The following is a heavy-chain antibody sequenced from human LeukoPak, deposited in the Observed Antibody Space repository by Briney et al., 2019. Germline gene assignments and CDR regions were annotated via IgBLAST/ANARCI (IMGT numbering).Heavy chain of an antibody. V-gene: IGHV3-23*01. Sequence: GGSLRLSCAASGFTFSSYAMSWVRQAPGKGLEWVSAISGSGGSTYYAASVKGRFTISRDNPKNTLYLQMNSLRAEDTAVYYGATRREYSSSRGYWGQGTLVTVSS. D-gene: IGHD6-6*01. CDR2: ISGSGGST. CDR3: ATRREYSSSRGY. CDR1: GFTFSSYA. J-gene: IGHJ4*02.